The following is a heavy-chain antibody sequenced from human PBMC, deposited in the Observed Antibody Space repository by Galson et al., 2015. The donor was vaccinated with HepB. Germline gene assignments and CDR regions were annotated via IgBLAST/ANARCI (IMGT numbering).Heavy chain of an antibody. CDR1: GFTFNNYG. J-gene: IGHJ4*02. CDR3: ARSTGRGWYPPDY. D-gene: IGHD6-19*01. V-gene: IGHV3-33*01. Sequence: SCAASGFTFNNYGMQWVRQAPGKGLEWVAVIWYDGNNKYYADSVKGRFTISRDNSENTLYLQMNSLRAEDTAVYFCARSTGRGWYPPDYWGQGTLVTVSS. CDR2: IWYDGNNK.